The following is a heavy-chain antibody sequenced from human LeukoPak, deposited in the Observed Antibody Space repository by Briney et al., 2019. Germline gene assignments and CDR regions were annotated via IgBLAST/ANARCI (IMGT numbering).Heavy chain of an antibody. CDR2: MYAGGST. D-gene: IGHD6-19*01. V-gene: IGHV3-53*01. CDR3: ARGYTSGWLYFDF. Sequence: PGGSLRLSCAASGLTVSSTHMSWVRQAPGKGLEWVSVMYAGGSTYYADSVRGRFTISRDNSKNTLFLQLNNVRAEDTAVYYCARGYTSGWLYFDFWGQGTLLTVSS. J-gene: IGHJ4*02. CDR1: GLTVSSTH.